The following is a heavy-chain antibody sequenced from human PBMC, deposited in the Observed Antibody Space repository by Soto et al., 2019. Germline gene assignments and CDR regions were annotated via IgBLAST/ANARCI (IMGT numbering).Heavy chain of an antibody. CDR3: ARDPKPSYDSSGYWGFDY. D-gene: IGHD3-22*01. CDR1: GFTFSSYA. CDR2: ISYDGSNK. Sequence: GGSLRLSCAASGFTFSSYAMHWVRQAPGKGLEWGAVISYDGSNKYYADSVKGRFTISRDNSKNTLYLQMNSLRAEDTAVYYCARDPKPSYDSSGYWGFDYWGQGTLVTVSS. V-gene: IGHV3-30-3*01. J-gene: IGHJ4*02.